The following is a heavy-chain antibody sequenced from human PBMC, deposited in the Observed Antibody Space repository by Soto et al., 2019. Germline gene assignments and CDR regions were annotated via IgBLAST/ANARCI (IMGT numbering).Heavy chain of an antibody. CDR2: IDWDGDT. Sequence: TLSLTCTVSGASIRSGGYYWSWIRQRPVKALEWLALIDWDGDTYYSTSLKTRLTISRDTSTNQVVLTMTNLDPADTATYFCARSLNYDFWTGYFFDFWGQGALVTVSS. D-gene: IGHD3-3*01. CDR1: GASIRSGGYY. V-gene: IGHV2-70*01. CDR3: ARSLNYDFWTGYFFDF. J-gene: IGHJ4*02.